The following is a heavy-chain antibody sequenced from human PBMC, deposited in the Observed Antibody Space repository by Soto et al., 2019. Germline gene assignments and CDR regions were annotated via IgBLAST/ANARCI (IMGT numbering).Heavy chain of an antibody. Sequence: VGSLRLSCAASGFTFSRYAMHWVRQAPGKGLEWVAVISYDGRNKYYADSVKGRFTISRDNSKNTLYLEMNSLRVEDTAVYHCVRDTAYCSGGTCYSSHDMDVWGQGTTVTVSS. CDR2: ISYDGRNK. J-gene: IGHJ6*02. D-gene: IGHD2-15*01. CDR3: VRDTAYCSGGTCYSSHDMDV. V-gene: IGHV3-30*04. CDR1: GFTFSRYA.